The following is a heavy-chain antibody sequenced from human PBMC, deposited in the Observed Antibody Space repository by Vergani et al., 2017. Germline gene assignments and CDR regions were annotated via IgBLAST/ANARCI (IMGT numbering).Heavy chain of an antibody. V-gene: IGHV4-34*01. Sequence: QVQLQQWGAGLLKPSETLSLTCAVYGGSFSGYYWSWIRQPPGKGLEWIGEINHSGSTNYNPSLKSRVTISVDTSKNQFSLKLSSVTAADTAVYYCARGHIDGIVVVTAILPFDYWGQGTLVTVSS. J-gene: IGHJ4*02. CDR3: ARGHIDGIVVVTAILPFDY. D-gene: IGHD2-21*02. CDR2: INHSGST. CDR1: GGSFSGYY.